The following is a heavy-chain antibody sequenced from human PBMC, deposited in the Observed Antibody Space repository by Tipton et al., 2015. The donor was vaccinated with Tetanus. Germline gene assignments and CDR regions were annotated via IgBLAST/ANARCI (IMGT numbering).Heavy chain of an antibody. V-gene: IGHV4-4*02. CDR3: ARRTVPLVVVTD. CDR2: IYHSGST. CDR1: GDSINNLYW. Sequence: SLRLSCAVSGDSINNLYWWGWVRQSPGKGPEYIGEIYHSGSTNYSPSLRSRATISLDKSKNQFSLRLTSMTAADTAIYYCARRTVPLVVVTDWGQGTLVSVSS. D-gene: IGHD2-21*02. J-gene: IGHJ4*02.